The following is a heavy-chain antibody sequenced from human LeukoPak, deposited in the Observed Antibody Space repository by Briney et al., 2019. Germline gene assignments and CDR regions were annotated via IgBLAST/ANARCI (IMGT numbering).Heavy chain of an antibody. J-gene: IGHJ6*03. CDR2: INHSGST. CDR1: GGSFSDYY. D-gene: IGHD3-10*01. Sequence: SETLSLTCAVYGGSFSDYYWSWIRQPPGKGLEWIGEINHSGSTNYNPSLKSRVTISVDTSKNQFSLKLSSVTAADTAVYYCARALGRYYYYYMDVWGKGTTVTVSS. V-gene: IGHV4-34*01. CDR3: ARALGRYYYYYMDV.